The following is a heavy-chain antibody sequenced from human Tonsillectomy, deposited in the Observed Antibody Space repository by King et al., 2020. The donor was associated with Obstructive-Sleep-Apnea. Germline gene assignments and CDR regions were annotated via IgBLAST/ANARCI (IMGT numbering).Heavy chain of an antibody. CDR1: GAYISSYY. J-gene: IGHJ5*02. Sequence: QLQESGPGLVKSSETLSLTCAVSGAYISSYYWNWIRPPPGKGLEWIGNIFYSGRIKYNPSLKSRVSISVDTSKNQFSLNLSSVTAADTAVYYCAREGYSTEANWFYQWGQRTLVTVSS. V-gene: IGHV4-59*01. CDR3: AREGYSTEANWFYQ. CDR2: IFYSGRI. D-gene: IGHD1-26*01.